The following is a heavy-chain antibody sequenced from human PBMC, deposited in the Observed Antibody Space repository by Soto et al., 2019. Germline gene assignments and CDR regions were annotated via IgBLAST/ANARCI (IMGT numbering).Heavy chain of an antibody. CDR2: IYHTGVT. CDR1: GASITTYY. CDR3: ARELCSSTSCYRSWFDS. J-gene: IGHJ5*01. V-gene: IGHV4-59*01. D-gene: IGHD2-2*01. Sequence: SETLSLTCTVSGASITTYYWSWFRQPPGQGLESLGYIYHTGVTNSNPSLRGRLSISIDTAKNQFSLKLSSVTSADTAVYYCARELCSSTSCYRSWFDSWGQGTLVTVSS.